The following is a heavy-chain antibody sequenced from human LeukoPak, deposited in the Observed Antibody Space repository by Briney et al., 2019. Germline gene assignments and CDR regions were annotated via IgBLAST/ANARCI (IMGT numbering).Heavy chain of an antibody. V-gene: IGHV3-66*03. D-gene: IGHD3-10*01. CDR1: GFSVSSTY. Sequence: PGGSLRLTCAASGFSVSSTYMSWVRQAPGKGLEWVSLIYTSGSTFYADFVMGRFTISRDNSKNTLFLQMNSLRAEDSAVYYCTRDRAGTQSWVEFDLWGQGTLVTVSS. CDR2: IYTSGST. J-gene: IGHJ5*02. CDR3: TRDRAGTQSWVEFDL.